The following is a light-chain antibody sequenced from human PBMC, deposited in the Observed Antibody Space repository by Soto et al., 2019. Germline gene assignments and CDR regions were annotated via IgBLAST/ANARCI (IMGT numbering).Light chain of an antibody. Sequence: EIVLTQSPGTLSLSPGARAPLSCRASQSVSSYLAWYQHKPGQAPRLLIHGASTRATGVPARFSGSGSGTEFTLTISSLQSEDSAIYYCHQYNDWPWTLGQGTKVDIK. CDR1: QSVSSY. J-gene: IGKJ1*01. CDR3: HQYNDWPWT. CDR2: GAS. V-gene: IGKV3-15*01.